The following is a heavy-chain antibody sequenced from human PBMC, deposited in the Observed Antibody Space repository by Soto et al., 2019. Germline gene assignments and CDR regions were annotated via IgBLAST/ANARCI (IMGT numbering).Heavy chain of an antibody. V-gene: IGHV1-46*01. D-gene: IGHD1-26*01. CDR1: GYTFASYC. Sequence: GASVKVSCKASGYTFASYCMHWVRQAPGQGLEWMGIINPSGGSTSYAQKFQGRVTMTRDTSTSTVYMELSSLRSEDTAVYYCASAAHSGGYWDYYYYGMDVWGQGTTVTVSS. J-gene: IGHJ6*02. CDR3: ASAAHSGGYWDYYYYGMDV. CDR2: INPSGGST.